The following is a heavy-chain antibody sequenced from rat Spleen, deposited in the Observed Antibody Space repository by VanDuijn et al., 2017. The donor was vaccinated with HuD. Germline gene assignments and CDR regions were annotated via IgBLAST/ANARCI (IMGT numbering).Heavy chain of an antibody. CDR1: GFTFNNYW. CDR3: AVSGYGY. J-gene: IGHJ2*01. CDR2: ISSDGGNT. V-gene: IGHV5-58*01. D-gene: IGHD4-3*01. Sequence: EVQLVESGGGLVQPGRSLKLSCVASGFTFNNYWMYWVRQAPGKGLEWVSSISSDGGNTYYPDSVKGRFTISRNNAENTVYLQMNSLRSEDTATYYCAVSGYGYWGQGVMVTVSS.